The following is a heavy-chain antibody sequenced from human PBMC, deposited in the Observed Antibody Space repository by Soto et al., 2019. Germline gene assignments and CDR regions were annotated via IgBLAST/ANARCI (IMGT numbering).Heavy chain of an antibody. D-gene: IGHD2-15*01. CDR1: GGSISSSSYY. V-gene: IGHV4-39*01. CDR3: ARNQPQRYCSGGTCRPAYGMDV. Sequence: SETLSLTCTVSGGSISSSSYYWGWIRQPPGKGLEWIGIIYYSGDTYYNPSLAGRLTMSVDTSNQFSLTLRSVTAADTALYYCARNQPQRYCSGGTCRPAYGMDVWGQGTTVTVSS. J-gene: IGHJ6*02. CDR2: IYYSGDT.